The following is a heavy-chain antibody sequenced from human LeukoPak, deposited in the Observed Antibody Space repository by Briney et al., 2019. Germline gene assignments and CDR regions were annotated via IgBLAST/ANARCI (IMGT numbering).Heavy chain of an antibody. CDR3: ARDLRRIYGSGARQYSSGWYYFDY. D-gene: IGHD6-19*01. V-gene: IGHV4-38-2*02. CDR2: IYHSGST. Sequence: PSETLSLTCAVSGYSISSGYYCGWIRQPPGKGLEWIGSIYHSGSTYYNPSLKSRVTISVDTSKNQFSLKLSSVTAADTAVYYCARDLRRIYGSGARQYSSGWYYFDYWGQGTLVTLSS. CDR1: GYSISSGYY. J-gene: IGHJ4*02.